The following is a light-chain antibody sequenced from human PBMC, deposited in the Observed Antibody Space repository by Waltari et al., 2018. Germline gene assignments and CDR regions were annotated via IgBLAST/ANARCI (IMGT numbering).Light chain of an antibody. J-gene: IGLJ1*01. V-gene: IGLV2-23*02. CDR3: CSYAGSTTSSVV. CDR2: AVT. CDR1: SSDVGGYSL. Sequence: QSALPQPASVSGSPGQSIPISCTGSSSDVGGYSLVSWYQQHPGKAPKLMIYAVTKRPSGVSHRFSGSKSGNTASLTISGLQTEDEADYYCCSYAGSTTSSVVFGTGTKVIVL.